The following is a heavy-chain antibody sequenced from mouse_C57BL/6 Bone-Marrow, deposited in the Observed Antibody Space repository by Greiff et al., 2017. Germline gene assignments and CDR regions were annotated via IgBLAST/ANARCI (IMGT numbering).Heavy chain of an antibody. D-gene: IGHD2-3*01. CDR2: IYPRSGNT. J-gene: IGHJ1*03. V-gene: IGHV1-81*01. CDR1: GYTFTSYG. CDR3: ASIYLWYFDV. Sequence: VKLVESGAELARPGASVKLSCKASGYTFTSYGISWVKQRTGQGLEWIGEIYPRSGNTYYNEKFKGKATLTADKSSSTAYMELRSLTSEDSAVYFCASIYLWYFDVWGTGTTVTVSS.